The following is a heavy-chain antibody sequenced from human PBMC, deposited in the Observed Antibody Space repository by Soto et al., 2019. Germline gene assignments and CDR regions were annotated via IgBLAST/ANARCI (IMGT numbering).Heavy chain of an antibody. J-gene: IGHJ3*02. CDR1: GYSFTSYW. V-gene: IGHV5-51*01. CDR2: IYPGDSDT. Sequence: ESLKISCKGSGYSFTSYWIGWVRQMPGKGLEWMGIIYPGDSDTRYSPSFQGQVTISADKSISTAYLQWSSLRASDTAMYYCARHSIAAAGDDAFDIWGQGTMVTVSS. D-gene: IGHD6-13*01. CDR3: ARHSIAAAGDDAFDI.